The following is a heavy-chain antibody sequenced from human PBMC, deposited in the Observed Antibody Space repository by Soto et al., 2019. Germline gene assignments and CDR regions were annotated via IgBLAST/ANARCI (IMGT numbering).Heavy chain of an antibody. J-gene: IGHJ3*02. Sequence: SETLSLTCTVSGGSISSYYWSWIRQPPGKGLEWIGYIYYSGSTNYNPSLKSRVTISVDTSKNQFSLKLSSVTAADTAVYYCASVIAVAGYDAFDIWGQGTMVTVSS. CDR3: ASVIAVAGYDAFDI. V-gene: IGHV4-59*01. D-gene: IGHD6-19*01. CDR1: GGSISSYY. CDR2: IYYSGST.